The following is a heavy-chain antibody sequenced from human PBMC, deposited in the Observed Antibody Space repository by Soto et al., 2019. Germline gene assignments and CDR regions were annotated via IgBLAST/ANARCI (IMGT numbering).Heavy chain of an antibody. J-gene: IGHJ6*02. CDR1: GYSFTSYW. CDR2: IDPSDSYT. CDR3: ARREVTTDYYYCMDV. D-gene: IGHD4-4*01. Sequence: PGESLKISCKGSGYSFTSYWISWVRQMPGKGLEWMGRIDPSDSYTNYSPSFQGHVTISADKSISTAYLQWSSLKASDTAMYYCARREVTTDYYYCMDVWGQGTTVTVSS. V-gene: IGHV5-10-1*01.